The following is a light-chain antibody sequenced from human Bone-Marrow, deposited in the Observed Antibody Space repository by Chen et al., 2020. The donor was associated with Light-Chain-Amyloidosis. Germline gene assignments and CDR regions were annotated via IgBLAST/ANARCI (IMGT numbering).Light chain of an antibody. CDR3: QVWDRSSDRPV. V-gene: IGLV3-21*02. CDR2: YDS. Sequence: SYVLTQPSSVSVAPGQTATIACGGNNIGSTSVHWYQQTPGQAPLLVVYYDSDRPSGIPERLSGSNSGNTATLTISRVEAGDEADYYCQVWDRSSDRPVFGGGTKLPVL. J-gene: IGLJ3*02. CDR1: NIGSTS.